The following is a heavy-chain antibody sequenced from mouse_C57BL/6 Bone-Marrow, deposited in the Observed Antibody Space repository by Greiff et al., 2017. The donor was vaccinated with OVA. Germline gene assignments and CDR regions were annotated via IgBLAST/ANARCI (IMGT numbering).Heavy chain of an antibody. CDR1: GFTFSSYA. J-gene: IGHJ3*01. CDR2: ISDGGSYT. D-gene: IGHD2-2*01. Sequence: EVQVVESGGGLVKPGGSLKLSCAASGFTFSSYAMSWVRQTPEKRLEWVATISDGGSYTYYPDNVKGRFTISRDNAKNNLYLQMSHLKSEDTAMYYCAREEDGYDGFAYWGQGTLVTVS. CDR3: AREEDGYDGFAY. V-gene: IGHV5-4*01.